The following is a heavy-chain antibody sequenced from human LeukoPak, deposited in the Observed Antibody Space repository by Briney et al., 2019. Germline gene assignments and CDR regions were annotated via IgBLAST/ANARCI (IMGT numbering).Heavy chain of an antibody. CDR2: IYNGGST. V-gene: IGHV3-66*01. CDR3: ARVATNYGDYPGGYYYGMDV. Sequence: GGSLRLSCAASGFTVSSNYMSWVRQAPGKGLEWVSVIYNGGSTYYADSVKGRFTISRDNSKNTLYLQMNSLRAEDTAVYYCARVATNYGDYPGGYYYGMDVWGQGTTVTVSS. D-gene: IGHD4-17*01. CDR1: GFTVSSNY. J-gene: IGHJ6*02.